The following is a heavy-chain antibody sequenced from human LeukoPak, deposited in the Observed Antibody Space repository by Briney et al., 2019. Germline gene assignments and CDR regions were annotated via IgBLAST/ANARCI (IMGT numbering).Heavy chain of an antibody. V-gene: IGHV1-2*02. J-gene: IGHJ6*02. CDR1: GYTFTDYY. Sequence: ASVKVSCRASGYTFTDYYMHWVRQAPGQGLEWMGWLNPNTLVTNYAQHFQGRVSMTWDTSISTGYMDLHSLTSDDTAVYYCARKDGGRDAMDVWGQGTTVTVSS. D-gene: IGHD2-15*01. CDR2: LNPNTLVT. CDR3: ARKDGGRDAMDV.